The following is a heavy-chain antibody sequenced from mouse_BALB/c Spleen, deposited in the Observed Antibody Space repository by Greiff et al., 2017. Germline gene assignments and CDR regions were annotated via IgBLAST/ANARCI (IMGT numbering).Heavy chain of an antibody. CDR2: ISYSGST. J-gene: IGHJ3*01. CDR1: GDSITSGY. V-gene: IGHV3-8*02. D-gene: IGHD3-2*01. CDR3: ATPDSSGYVPFAY. Sequence: EVMLVESGPSLVKPSQTLSLTCSVTGDSITSGYWNWIRKFPGNKLEYMGYISYSGSTYYNPSLKSRISITRDTSKNQYYLQLNSVTTEDTATYYCATPDSSGYVPFAYWGQGTLVTVSA.